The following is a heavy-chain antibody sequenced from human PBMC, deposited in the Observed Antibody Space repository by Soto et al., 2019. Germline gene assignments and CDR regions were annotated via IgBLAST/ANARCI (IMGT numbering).Heavy chain of an antibody. CDR1: GYTFTSYD. V-gene: IGHV1-8*01. CDR2: MKPNSGNT. Sequence: QVQLVQSGAEVKKPGASVKVSCKASGYTFTSYDINWVRQATGQGLEWMGWMKPNSGNTGYARKFQCRVTMTRNTSISTAYMELSSLRSEDTAVYYCARERTGTTSMDVWGQGTTVTVSS. J-gene: IGHJ6*02. CDR3: ARERTGTTSMDV. D-gene: IGHD1-1*01.